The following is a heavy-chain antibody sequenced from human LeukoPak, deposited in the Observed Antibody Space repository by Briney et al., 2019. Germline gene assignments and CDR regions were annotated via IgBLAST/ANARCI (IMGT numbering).Heavy chain of an antibody. V-gene: IGHV3-23*01. CDR3: AKELRYFGWLLSVTRGFDY. Sequence: PGGSLRLSCAASGFTFSSYAMSWVRQAPGKGLEWVSAISGSGGSTYYADSVKGRFTISRDNSKNTLYLQMNSLRAEDTAVYYCAKELRYFGWLLSVTRGFDYWGQGTLVTVSS. CDR1: GFTFSSYA. D-gene: IGHD3-9*01. CDR2: ISGSGGST. J-gene: IGHJ4*02.